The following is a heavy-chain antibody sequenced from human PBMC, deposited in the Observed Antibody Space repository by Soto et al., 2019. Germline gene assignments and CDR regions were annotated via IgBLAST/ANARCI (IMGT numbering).Heavy chain of an antibody. CDR3: ARHAKSPRGPAGMRYYYYYGMDV. CDR1: GGSISSSSYY. D-gene: IGHD2-15*01. CDR2: IYYSGST. J-gene: IGHJ6*02. V-gene: IGHV4-39*01. Sequence: QLQLQESGPGLVKPSETLSLTCTVSGGSISSSSYYWGWIRQPPGKGLEWIGSIYYSGSTYYNPSLKSRVTISVDTSKNQFSLKLSSVTAADTAVYYCARHAKSPRGPAGMRYYYYYGMDVWGQGTTVTVSS.